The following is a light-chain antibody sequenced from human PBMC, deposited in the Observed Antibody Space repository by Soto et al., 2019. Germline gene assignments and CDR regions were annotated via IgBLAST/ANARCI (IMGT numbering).Light chain of an antibody. J-gene: IGLJ2*01. CDR1: SGYSNYK. CDR3: GADHGSGSNFLYG. CDR2: VGTGGIVG. V-gene: IGLV9-49*01. Sequence: QSVLTQPPSASASLGASVTLTCTLSSGYSNYKVDWYQQRPGKGTRFVMRVGTGGIVGSKGDGIPDRFSVLGSGLNRYLTIKNIQEEDESDFHCGADHGSGSNFLYGFGGGPKLTVL.